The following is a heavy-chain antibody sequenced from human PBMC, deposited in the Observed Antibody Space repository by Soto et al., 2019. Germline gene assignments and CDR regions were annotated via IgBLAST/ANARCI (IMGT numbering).Heavy chain of an antibody. D-gene: IGHD3-10*01. J-gene: IGHJ6*03. Sequence: GGSLRLSCAASGFTFDDYAMHWVRQVPGKGLEWVSSISGKSGGIDYADSVKGRLTISRDNAKNSLYLQMNSLRVEDTALYYCARDNKRGRIRGYYYSYMDVWGNGTAVTVSS. CDR2: ISGKSGGI. CDR1: GFTFDDYA. CDR3: ARDNKRGRIRGYYYSYMDV. V-gene: IGHV3-9*01.